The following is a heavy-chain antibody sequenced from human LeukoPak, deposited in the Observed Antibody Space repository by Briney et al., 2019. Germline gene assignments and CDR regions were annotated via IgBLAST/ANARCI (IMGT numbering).Heavy chain of an antibody. D-gene: IGHD3-16*02. Sequence: SQTLSLTCAVSGYSISSGYYWGWIRQPPGKGLEWIGEINHSGSTNYNPSLKSRVTISVDTSKNQFSLKLSSVTAADTAVYYCARITFGGVISIWGQGTMVTVSS. J-gene: IGHJ3*02. CDR3: ARITFGGVISI. CDR1: GYSISSGYY. CDR2: INHSGST. V-gene: IGHV4-38-2*01.